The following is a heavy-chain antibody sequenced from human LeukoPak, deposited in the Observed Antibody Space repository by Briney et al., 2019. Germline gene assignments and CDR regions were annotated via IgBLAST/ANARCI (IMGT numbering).Heavy chain of an antibody. J-gene: IGHJ4*02. CDR3: ASERSSYGSN. Sequence: GGSLRLSCAASGFTFSSYSMDWVRQAPGKGLEWVSSISSSSNYIYYADSVKGRFTISRDNAKNSLYLQMNSLRAEDTAVYYCASERSSYGSNWGQGTLVTVSS. CDR1: GFTFSSYS. CDR2: ISSSSNYI. D-gene: IGHD5-18*01. V-gene: IGHV3-21*01.